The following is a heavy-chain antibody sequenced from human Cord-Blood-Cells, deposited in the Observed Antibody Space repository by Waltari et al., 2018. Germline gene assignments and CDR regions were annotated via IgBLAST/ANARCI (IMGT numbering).Heavy chain of an antibody. Sequence: QVQLQESGPGLVKPSETLSLTCTVSGGSISSYYWSWIRQPPGKGLEWIGYIYYSGSTNSHPSLKSRVTISVDTSKNQFSLKLSSVTAADTAVYYCARVASDSSGYYYPSSYYYYYGMDVWGQGTTVTVSS. CDR1: GGSISSYY. CDR2: IYYSGST. J-gene: IGHJ6*02. V-gene: IGHV4-59*01. D-gene: IGHD3-22*01. CDR3: ARVASDSSGYYYPSSYYYYYGMDV.